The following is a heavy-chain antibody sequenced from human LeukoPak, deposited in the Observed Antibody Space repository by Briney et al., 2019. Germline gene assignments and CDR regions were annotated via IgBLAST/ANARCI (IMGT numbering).Heavy chain of an antibody. V-gene: IGHV2-5*01. CDR2: IYGNDEK. J-gene: IGHJ1*01. D-gene: IGHD6-25*01. CDR1: GFSLSTNREG. Sequence: SGPTLVKPTQTLTLTCTFSGFSLSTNREGVGWNRQPPGKALEWLALIYGNDEKRYSPSLKSRLTISKDTSKNQVVLKMTNMDPVETATYYCLQDIPAGEGFQHWGQGTLVTVSS. CDR3: LQDIPAGEGFQH.